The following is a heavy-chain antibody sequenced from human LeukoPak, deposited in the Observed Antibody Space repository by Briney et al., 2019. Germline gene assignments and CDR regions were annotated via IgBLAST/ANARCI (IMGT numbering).Heavy chain of an antibody. Sequence: SETLSLTCTVSGDSVNSSNYYWSWIRQPPGKGLEWIGYIYYSGSTIYTPSLKSRVTISVDTSKNQFSLKLSSVTAADTAVYYCARDTVGSGYDYWGQGTLVTVSS. V-gene: IGHV4-61*01. J-gene: IGHJ4*02. CDR3: ARDTVGSGYDY. CDR2: IYYSGST. CDR1: GDSVNSSNYY. D-gene: IGHD5-12*01.